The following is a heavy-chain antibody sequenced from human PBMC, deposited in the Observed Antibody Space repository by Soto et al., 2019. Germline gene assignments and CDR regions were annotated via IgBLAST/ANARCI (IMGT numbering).Heavy chain of an antibody. CDR1: GGSISSGGYY. Sequence: SETLSLTCTVSGGSISSGGYYWSRIRQHPGKGLEWIGYIYYSGSTYYNPSLKSRVTISVDTSKNQFSLKLSSVTAADTAVYYCARGADSSGLVDYWGQGTLVTVS. D-gene: IGHD3-22*01. CDR3: ARGADSSGLVDY. CDR2: IYYSGST. V-gene: IGHV4-31*03. J-gene: IGHJ4*02.